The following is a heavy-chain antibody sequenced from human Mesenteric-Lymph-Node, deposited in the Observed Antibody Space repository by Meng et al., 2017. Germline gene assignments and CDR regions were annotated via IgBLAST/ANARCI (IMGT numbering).Heavy chain of an antibody. CDR1: LYTCTGNY. J-gene: IGHJ5*02. Sequence: HLEQSEAGVKNPCASVKASCKAALYTCTGNYSHGERQAPGQGLEWMGWIYPNSCGTNYAQKFQGRVTMTRDTYISTAYMELSRLRSDDTAVYYCARVDTANWFDPWGQGTLVTVSS. D-gene: IGHD5-18*01. CDR3: ARVDTANWFDP. CDR2: IYPNSCGT. V-gene: IGHV1-2*02.